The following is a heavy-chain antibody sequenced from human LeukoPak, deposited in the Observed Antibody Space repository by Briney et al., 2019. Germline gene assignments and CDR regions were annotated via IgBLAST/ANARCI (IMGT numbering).Heavy chain of an antibody. J-gene: IGHJ4*02. CDR3: AATIDYGGYDY. CDR1: GFTFSDYW. Sequence: GGSLRLSCAASGFTFSDYWMHWVRRGPGEGLVWVSGVHGDGNTINYADSVKGRFTISRDNAKNTLYLQMNSLRAEDTSVYYCAATIDYGGYDYWGQGTLVTVSS. CDR2: VHGDGNTI. V-gene: IGHV3-74*01. D-gene: IGHD4-23*01.